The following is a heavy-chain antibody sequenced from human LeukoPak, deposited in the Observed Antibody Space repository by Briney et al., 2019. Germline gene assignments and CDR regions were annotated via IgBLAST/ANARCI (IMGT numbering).Heavy chain of an antibody. CDR1: GGSVSSNSYS. J-gene: IGHJ4*02. Sequence: PSETLSLTCTVSGGSVSSNSYSWGWIRQPPGKGLEWIGSVYYSGTTYYNPSLRSRVTISVDTSRNQFSLKLSSLTAADTAMYYCARGPQWLGYYYFDYWGQGTLVTVSS. CDR2: VYYSGTT. D-gene: IGHD6-19*01. CDR3: ARGPQWLGYYYFDY. V-gene: IGHV4-39*01.